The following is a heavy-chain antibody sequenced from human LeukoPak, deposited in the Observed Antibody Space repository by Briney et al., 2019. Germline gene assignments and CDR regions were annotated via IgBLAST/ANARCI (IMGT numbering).Heavy chain of an antibody. D-gene: IGHD2-15*01. CDR1: GFTFSSYW. Sequence: GGSLRLSCAVSGFTFSSYWMHWVRQAPGKGLVWVSRIDRDGSRINYADTVKGRFTISRDNGKNTLFLQMNSLRAEDAAVYYCAGDSVPGVVVVADNYWGQGTLVTVSS. J-gene: IGHJ4*02. CDR2: IDRDGSRI. V-gene: IGHV3-74*01. CDR3: AGDSVPGVVVVADNY.